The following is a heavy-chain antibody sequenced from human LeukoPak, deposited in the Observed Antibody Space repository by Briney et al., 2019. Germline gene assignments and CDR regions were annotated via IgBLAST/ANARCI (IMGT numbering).Heavy chain of an antibody. CDR1: GFTFSSYG. D-gene: IGHD2-8*02. V-gene: IGHV3-30*18. CDR3: AKGGTTGYYFDY. Sequence: GGSLRLSCAASGFTFSSYGMHWVRQAPGKGLEWVAVISYDGSNKYYADSVKGRFTISRDNSKNTLYLQVNSLRAEDTAVYYCAKGGTTGYYFDYWGQGTLVTVSS. CDR2: ISYDGSNK. J-gene: IGHJ4*02.